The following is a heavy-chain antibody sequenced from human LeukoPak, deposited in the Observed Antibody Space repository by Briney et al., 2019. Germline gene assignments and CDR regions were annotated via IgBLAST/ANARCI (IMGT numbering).Heavy chain of an antibody. Sequence: ASVKVCCKASGGTFSSYSISWVRQAPGQGLEWMGRIIPIFGTANYAQKFQGRVTITADKSTSTAYMELSSLRSEDTAVYYCARHLLCFGVSAYYFDYWGQGTLVTVSS. D-gene: IGHD3-10*01. CDR3: ARHLLCFGVSAYYFDY. J-gene: IGHJ4*02. CDR1: GGTFSSYS. V-gene: IGHV1-69*06. CDR2: IIPIFGTA.